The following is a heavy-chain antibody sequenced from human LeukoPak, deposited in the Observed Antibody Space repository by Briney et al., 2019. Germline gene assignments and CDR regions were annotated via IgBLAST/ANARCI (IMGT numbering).Heavy chain of an antibody. V-gene: IGHV1-3*01. CDR3: ARDSGSGSNDY. D-gene: IGHD1-26*01. CDR1: GYTFTSYA. J-gene: IGHJ4*02. Sequence: ASVKVSCKASGYTFTSYAIHWVRQAPGQRLEWMGWTSAGNGNTKYSQNFQGRVTFISNTSATTAFMELSSLRSEDAAVYYCARDSGSGSNDYWGQGTLVTVSS. CDR2: TSAGNGNT.